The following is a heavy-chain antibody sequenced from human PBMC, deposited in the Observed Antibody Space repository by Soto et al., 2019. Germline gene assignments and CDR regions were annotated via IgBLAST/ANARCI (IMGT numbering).Heavy chain of an antibody. J-gene: IGHJ6*02. CDR1: GGTFSSYA. D-gene: IGHD3-3*01. CDR3: AREGRQYDFWSGYLKGYYYYYGMDV. Sequence: SVKVSCKASGGTFSSYAISWVRQAPGQGLEWMGGIIPIFGTANYAQKFQGRVTITADESTSTAYMELSSLRSGDTAVYYCAREGRQYDFWSGYLKGYYYYYGMDVWGQGTTVTVSS. CDR2: IIPIFGTA. V-gene: IGHV1-69*13.